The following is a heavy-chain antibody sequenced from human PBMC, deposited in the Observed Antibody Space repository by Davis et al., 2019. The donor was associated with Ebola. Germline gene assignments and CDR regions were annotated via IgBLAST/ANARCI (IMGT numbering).Heavy chain of an antibody. CDR1: GYSFTSYW. CDR2: IYPGDSDT. Sequence: KVSCKGSGYSFTSYWIGWVRQMPGKGLEWMGIIYPGDSDTRYSPSFQGQVTIPADKSISTAYLQWSSLKASDTAMYYCARQGSFYYYYYGMDVWGQGTTVTVSS. D-gene: IGHD3-10*01. J-gene: IGHJ6*02. V-gene: IGHV5-51*01. CDR3: ARQGSFYYYYYGMDV.